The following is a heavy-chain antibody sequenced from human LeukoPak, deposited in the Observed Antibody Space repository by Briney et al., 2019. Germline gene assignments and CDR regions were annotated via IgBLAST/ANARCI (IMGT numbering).Heavy chain of an antibody. J-gene: IGHJ4*02. CDR1: GVSISSGGSY. CDR2: ISYTGNT. D-gene: IGHD3-9*01. CDR3: ATRPPAAQRYFPYFDF. V-gene: IGHV4-31*03. Sequence: SETLSLTCSVSGVSISSGGSYWSWIRQHPGKGLEWIGFISYTGNTYYNPSLRGRVIISADTSMNQFSLKLTSVAAADTAVYFCATRPPAAQRYFPYFDFWGQGTLVTVSS.